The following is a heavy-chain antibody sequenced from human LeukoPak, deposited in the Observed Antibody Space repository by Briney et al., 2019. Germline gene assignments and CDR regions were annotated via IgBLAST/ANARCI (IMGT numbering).Heavy chain of an antibody. CDR3: ARGPRRDGYNFVDY. Sequence: ASVKVSCKASGYTFTSYYMHWVRQAPGQGLEWMGGIIPIFGTANYAQKFQGRVTITADESTSTAYMELSSLRSEDTAVYYCARGPRRDGYNFVDYWGQGTLVTVSS. CDR2: IIPIFGTA. J-gene: IGHJ4*02. CDR1: GYTFTSYY. V-gene: IGHV1-69*13. D-gene: IGHD5-24*01.